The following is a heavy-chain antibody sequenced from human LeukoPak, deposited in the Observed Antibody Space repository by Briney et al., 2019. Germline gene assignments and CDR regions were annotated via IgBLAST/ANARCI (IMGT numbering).Heavy chain of an antibody. CDR2: IYTSGST. CDR1: GGSISSGSYY. CDR3: ARGGTTVTTRRGAFDI. D-gene: IGHD4-17*01. J-gene: IGHJ3*02. Sequence: SETLSLTCTVSGGSISSGSYYWSWIRQPAGKGLEWIGRIYTSGSTNYNPSLKSRVTISVDTSKNQFSLKLSSVTAADTAVYYCARGGTTVTTRRGAFDIWGQGTMVTVSS. V-gene: IGHV4-61*02.